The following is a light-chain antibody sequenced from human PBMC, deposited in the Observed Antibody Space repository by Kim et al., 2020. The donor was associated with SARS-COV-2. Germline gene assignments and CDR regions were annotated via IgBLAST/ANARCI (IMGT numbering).Light chain of an antibody. CDR3: SSYTRTNTRL. CDR1: TNDIGTYNF. CDR2: DVS. V-gene: IGLV2-14*03. J-gene: IGLJ3*02. Sequence: QSALTQPASVSGSPGQSITISCTGTTNDIGTYNFVSWFQQHPGKAPKLIIYDVSHRPSGVSPRFSGSKSGNTASLTLSGLQPEDEADYYCSSYTRTNTRLFGGGTKVTVL.